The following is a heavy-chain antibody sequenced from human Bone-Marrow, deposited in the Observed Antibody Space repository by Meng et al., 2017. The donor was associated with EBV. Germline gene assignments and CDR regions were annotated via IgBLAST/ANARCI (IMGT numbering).Heavy chain of an antibody. J-gene: IGHJ5*02. D-gene: IGHD3-10*01. CDR3: AREVYASGSYRSGP. CDR2: MDPSSGKT. V-gene: IGHV1-8*01. Sequence: QRVQSGPEVKKPGTSVKVSCKSSGYTFTNYDINWVRQAPGQVLEWMGWMDPSSGKTDYSQKFQGRVSMTRDTSISTAYMELSNVISEDTAVYYCAREVYASGSYRSGPWGQGTLVTVSS. CDR1: GYTFTNYD.